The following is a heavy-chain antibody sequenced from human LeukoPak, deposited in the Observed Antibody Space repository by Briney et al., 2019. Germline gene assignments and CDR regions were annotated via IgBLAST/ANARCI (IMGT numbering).Heavy chain of an antibody. CDR3: ARGMTLPDY. CDR2: ICYTGSI. Sequence: SETLSLTCTVSGGSISYYYWSWIRQRPGKGLESIGHICYTGSINYNPSLKSRVTISVDTSKNQCSLKVSSVTAADTAVYYCARGMTLPDYWGQGTLVTVSS. J-gene: IGHJ4*02. CDR1: GGSISYYY. D-gene: IGHD2-8*01. V-gene: IGHV4-59*01.